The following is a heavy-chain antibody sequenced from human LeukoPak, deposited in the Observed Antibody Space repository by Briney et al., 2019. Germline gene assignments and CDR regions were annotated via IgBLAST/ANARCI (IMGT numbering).Heavy chain of an antibody. J-gene: IGHJ3*02. CDR3: AREVGILDAFDI. CDR2: IYSGGST. CDR1: GFTFSSNY. Sequence: GGSLRLSCAASGFTFSSNYMSWVRQAPGKGLEWVSVIYSGGSTYYADSVKGRFTISRDNSKNTLYLQKNSLRAEDTAVYYCAREVGILDAFDIWGQGTMVTVSS. D-gene: IGHD3-22*01. V-gene: IGHV3-53*01.